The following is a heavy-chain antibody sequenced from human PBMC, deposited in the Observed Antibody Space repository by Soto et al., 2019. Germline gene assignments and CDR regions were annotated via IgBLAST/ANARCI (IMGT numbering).Heavy chain of an antibody. Sequence: SVTLSHTYSVANGSIIGFDGTRIRQPPGKILEWIGYIHYSGRTDYNPSLTSRATMSVDTSKNQFSLNLKSITAADTAVYYCVRVGVGIGNHFDSWGRGTLAPV. J-gene: IGHJ4*02. CDR1: NGSIIGFD. V-gene: IGHV4-59*12. CDR2: IHYSGRT. CDR3: VRVGVGIGNHFDS. D-gene: IGHD1-26*01.